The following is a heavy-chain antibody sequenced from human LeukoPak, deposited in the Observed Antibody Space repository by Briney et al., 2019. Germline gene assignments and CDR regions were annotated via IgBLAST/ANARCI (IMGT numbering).Heavy chain of an antibody. Sequence: QSGGSLRLSCAASGFTFSNYAMSWVRQAPGKGLEWVSGISGSAGSTYYADSVKGRFTISRDNSKNTLYLQMNSLRAEDTAVYYCARSPQLVRKTYFDYWGQGTLVTVSS. D-gene: IGHD6-13*01. CDR3: ARSPQLVRKTYFDY. V-gene: IGHV3-23*01. J-gene: IGHJ4*02. CDR2: ISGSAGST. CDR1: GFTFSNYA.